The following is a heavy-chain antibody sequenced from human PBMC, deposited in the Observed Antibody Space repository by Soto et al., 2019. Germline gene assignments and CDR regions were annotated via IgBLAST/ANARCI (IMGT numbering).Heavy chain of an antibody. Sequence: QVQLVESGGGVVQPGRSLRLSCAASGFTFSSYGMHWVRQAPGKGLEWVAVIWYDGSSKYYADSVKGRFTISRDNSKNTLYLQMNSLRAEDTAVYYCARGGYCSGGSCYYYYYGMDVWGQGTTVTVSS. CDR3: ARGGYCSGGSCYYYYYGMDV. J-gene: IGHJ6*02. CDR1: GFTFSSYG. V-gene: IGHV3-33*01. D-gene: IGHD2-15*01. CDR2: IWYDGSSK.